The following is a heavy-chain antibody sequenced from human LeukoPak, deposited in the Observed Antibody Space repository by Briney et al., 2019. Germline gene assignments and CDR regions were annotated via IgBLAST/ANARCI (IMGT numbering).Heavy chain of an antibody. CDR2: ISAYNGNT. D-gene: IGHD3-16*01. CDR3: ARARYSLRFRVALDDY. Sequence: EASVKVSCKASGYTFTSYGISWVRQAPGQGLEWMGWISAYNGNTNYAQKLQGRVTMTTDTSTSTAYMELRSLRSDDTAVYYCARARYSLRFRVALDDYWGQGTLVTVSS. J-gene: IGHJ4*02. CDR1: GYTFTSYG. V-gene: IGHV1-18*01.